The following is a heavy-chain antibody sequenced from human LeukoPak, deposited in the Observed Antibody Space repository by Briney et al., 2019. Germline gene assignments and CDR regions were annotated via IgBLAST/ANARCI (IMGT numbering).Heavy chain of an antibody. J-gene: IGHJ1*01. V-gene: IGHV4-38-2*02. CDR2: IYHSGST. CDR1: GYSISSGYY. Sequence: SETLSLTCTVSGYSISSGYYWGWIRQPPGKGLEWLGSIYHSGSTYYNPSLKSRVTISVDTSKNQFSLKLSSVTAADTAVYYCASHLYYYDSSGYYYEEWNGEYFQHWGQGTLVTVSS. D-gene: IGHD3-22*01. CDR3: ASHLYYYDSSGYYYEEWNGEYFQH.